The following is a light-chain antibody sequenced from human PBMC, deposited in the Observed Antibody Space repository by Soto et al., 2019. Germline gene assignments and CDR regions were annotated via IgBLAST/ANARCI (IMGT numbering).Light chain of an antibody. CDR1: QGISNY. CDR3: QNYNRARLT. CDR2: AAS. J-gene: IGKJ4*01. V-gene: IGKV1-27*01. Sequence: DIQMTQSPSSLSASVGDRVTITCRASQGISNYLAWYQQKPGKGPNLLIYAASTLQSGVPSRFSGSGSGTDFTLTSTSLQPEDVANYYCQNYNRARLTFGGGTTVEIK.